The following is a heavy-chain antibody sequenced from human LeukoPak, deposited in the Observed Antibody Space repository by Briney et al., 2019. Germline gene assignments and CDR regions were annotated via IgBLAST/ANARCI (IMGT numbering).Heavy chain of an antibody. CDR1: GGTFSSYA. CDR3: ARGYWSSSWSSYYYMDV. J-gene: IGHJ6*03. D-gene: IGHD6-13*01. Sequence: GASVKVSCKASGGTFSSYAISWVRQAPGQGLEWMGGIIPIFGTANYAQKFQGRVTITADESTSTAYMELSSLRSEDTAVYYCARGYWSSSWSSYYYMDVWGKGTTVTISS. V-gene: IGHV1-69*13. CDR2: IIPIFGTA.